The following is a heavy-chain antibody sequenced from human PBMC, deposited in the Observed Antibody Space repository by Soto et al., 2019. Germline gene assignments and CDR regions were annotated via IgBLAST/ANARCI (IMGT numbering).Heavy chain of an antibody. Sequence: SETLSLTCTVSGGSISSYYWSWIRQPPGKGLEWIGYIYYSGSTNYNPSLKSRVTISVDTSKNQFSLKLSSVTAADTAVYYCARDANNWFDPWGQGTLVTVS. J-gene: IGHJ5*02. V-gene: IGHV4-59*01. CDR1: GGSISSYY. CDR3: ARDANNWFDP. CDR2: IYYSGST.